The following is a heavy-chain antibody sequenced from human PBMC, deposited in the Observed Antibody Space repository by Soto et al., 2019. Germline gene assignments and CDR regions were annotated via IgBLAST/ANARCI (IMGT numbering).Heavy chain of an antibody. CDR2: ISGSGGST. J-gene: IGHJ4*02. D-gene: IGHD2-15*01. V-gene: IGHV3-23*01. CDR3: AKSPHCSGGSCYSYYFDY. CDR1: GFTFTSYA. Sequence: GGSLRLSCAASGFTFTSYAMSWVRQATGEGLEWVSAISGSGGSTYYSDSVKGRFTISRDNSKNTLYLQMNSLRAEDTAVYYCAKSPHCSGGSCYSYYFDYWGQGTLVTVCS.